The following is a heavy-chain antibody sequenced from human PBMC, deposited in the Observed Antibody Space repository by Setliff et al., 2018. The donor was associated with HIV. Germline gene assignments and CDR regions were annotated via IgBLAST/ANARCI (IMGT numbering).Heavy chain of an antibody. J-gene: IGHJ4*02. CDR1: GFTVISKS. Sequence: GGSLRLSCVASGFTVISKSMSWVRQAPGKGLEWVSVIYSGGSTYYADSVKGRFTISRDNAKNTLYLQMNSLRAEDTAVYYCTTWQGYSGSSRAFDYWGQGTLVTVSS. CDR3: TTWQGYSGSSRAFDY. CDR2: IYSGGST. D-gene: IGHD1-26*01. V-gene: IGHV3-66*01.